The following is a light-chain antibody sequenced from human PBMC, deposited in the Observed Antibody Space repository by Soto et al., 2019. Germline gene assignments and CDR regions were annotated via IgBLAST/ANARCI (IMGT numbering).Light chain of an antibody. V-gene: IGKV1-5*03. J-gene: IGKJ1*01. CDR3: QQYNAYSPWT. CDR1: RSIMSW. CDR2: KAS. Sequence: DIQLTQSPSTLSASVGDRVTITCRASRSIMSWLAWYQQQPGKAPKLLIYKASDLDVGVPSRFSGSGSATEFTPTISSLQPHDVATYYCQQYNAYSPWTFGQGTKVDIK.